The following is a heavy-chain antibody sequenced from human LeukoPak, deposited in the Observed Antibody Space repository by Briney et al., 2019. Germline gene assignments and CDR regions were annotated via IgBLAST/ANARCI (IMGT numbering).Heavy chain of an antibody. CDR3: ARDRGQWPVGRFDP. J-gene: IGHJ5*02. CDR2: IYYSGST. D-gene: IGHD6-19*01. V-gene: IGHV4-59*01. Sequence: PSETLSLTCTVSGGSITSYYWSWIRQPPGKGLEWIGYIYYSGSTNYNPSLKSRVTISVDSSRTHFSLKLSSVTAEDTAVYYCARDRGQWPVGRFDPWGQGTLVTVSS. CDR1: GGSITSYY.